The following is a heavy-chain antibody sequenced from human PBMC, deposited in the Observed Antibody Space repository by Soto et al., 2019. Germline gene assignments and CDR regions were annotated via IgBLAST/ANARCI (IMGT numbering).Heavy chain of an antibody. Sequence: QVQLVQSGAEVKKPGASVKVSCKASGYTFTSYGISWVRQAPGQGLEWMGWISAYNGNTNYAQNLQGRGHLTTDTSTSTAYMKLRSLRSADTAVYYCASWVPHTDYWGQGTLVTVSS. J-gene: IGHJ4*02. CDR3: ASWVPHTDY. CDR1: GYTFTSYG. D-gene: IGHD7-27*01. CDR2: ISAYNGNT. V-gene: IGHV1-18*01.